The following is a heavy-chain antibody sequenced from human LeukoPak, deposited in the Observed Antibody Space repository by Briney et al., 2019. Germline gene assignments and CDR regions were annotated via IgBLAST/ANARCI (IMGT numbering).Heavy chain of an antibody. D-gene: IGHD3-10*01. Sequence: GGSLRLSCAASGFTFSSYTMHWVRQAPGKGLEWVSLISWDGGSTYYADSVKGRFTISRDNSKNSLYLQMNSLRTEDTALYYCATGSGSYPNDYWGQGTLVTVSS. CDR2: ISWDGGST. CDR3: ATGSGSYPNDY. CDR1: GFTFSSYT. V-gene: IGHV3-43*01. J-gene: IGHJ4*02.